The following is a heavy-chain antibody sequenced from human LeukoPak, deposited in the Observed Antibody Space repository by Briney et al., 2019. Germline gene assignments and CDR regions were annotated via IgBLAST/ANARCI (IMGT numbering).Heavy chain of an antibody. Sequence: SETLSLTCTVSGGSISSYYWSWIRQPPGKGLEWTGYIYYSGSTNYNPSLKSRVTISVDTSKNQFSLKLSSVTAADTAVYYCARDRHGGRYYYYYGMDVWGQGTTVTVSS. CDR2: IYYSGST. CDR3: ARDRHGGRYYYYYGMDV. D-gene: IGHD4-23*01. J-gene: IGHJ6*02. V-gene: IGHV4-59*01. CDR1: GGSISSYY.